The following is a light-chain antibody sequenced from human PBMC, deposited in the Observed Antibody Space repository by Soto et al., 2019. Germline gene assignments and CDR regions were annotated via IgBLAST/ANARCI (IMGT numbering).Light chain of an antibody. J-gene: IGLJ2*01. CDR2: EGS. V-gene: IGLV2-23*01. CDR1: SSDVGTYNL. CDR3: FSFAVGSTLF. Sequence: QSVLTQPASVSGSPGQSITISCTGTSSDVGTYNLVSWHQHHPGKAPKLIIYEGSKRPSGVSNRFSGSKSGNTASLTISGLQAEDEADYYCFSFAVGSTLFFGGGTKLTVL.